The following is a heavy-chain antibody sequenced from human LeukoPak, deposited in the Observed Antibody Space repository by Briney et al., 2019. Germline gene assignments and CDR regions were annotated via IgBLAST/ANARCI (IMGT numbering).Heavy chain of an antibody. Sequence: GGSLRLSCAASGFAFSFYSMNWVRQAPGKGLEWVSSISSSSTYIYYADSVKGRFTVSRDNAKNSLYLQMNTLRAEDTAVYYCAKDIQTWPRFPDYWGQGTLVTVSS. J-gene: IGHJ4*02. D-gene: IGHD5-12*01. CDR1: GFAFSFYS. CDR2: ISSSSTYI. V-gene: IGHV3-21*04. CDR3: AKDIQTWPRFPDY.